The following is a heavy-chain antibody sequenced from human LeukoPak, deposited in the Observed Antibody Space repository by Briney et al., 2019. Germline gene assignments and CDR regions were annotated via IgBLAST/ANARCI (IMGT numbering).Heavy chain of an antibody. V-gene: IGHV3-48*01. J-gene: IGHJ4*02. D-gene: IGHD3-22*01. CDR1: GFTFSSYN. CDR2: ISSNSGTK. CDR3: ARAAYDSSGYLTL. Sequence: PGGSLRLSCAASGFTFSSYNMNWVRQAPGKGLEWVSYISSNSGTKYYADSVKGRFTISRDNSKNTLYLQMNRLRAEDTAVYYCARAAYDSSGYLTLWGQGTLVTVSS.